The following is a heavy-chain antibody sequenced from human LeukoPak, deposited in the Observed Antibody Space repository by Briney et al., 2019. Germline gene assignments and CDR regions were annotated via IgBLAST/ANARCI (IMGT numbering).Heavy chain of an antibody. V-gene: IGHV3-23*01. J-gene: IGHJ5*02. D-gene: IGHD3-3*01. CDR3: AKEYDLSHEQGNWFDT. CDR2: INDDTP. Sequence: GGSLRLSCAASGFTFSSYAMSWVRQAPGKGLEWVSAINDDTPYCTDSVKGRFTVSRDNSRDTLYLHLNSLRAEDTAIYYCAKEYDLSHEQGNWFDTWGQGVLVTVSS. CDR1: GFTFSSYA.